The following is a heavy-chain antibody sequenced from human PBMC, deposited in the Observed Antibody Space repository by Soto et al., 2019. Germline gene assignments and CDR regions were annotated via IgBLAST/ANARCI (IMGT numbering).Heavy chain of an antibody. D-gene: IGHD1-26*01. CDR3: ARASGSSYWFDP. Sequence: VASVKVSCKASGYTFTSYAMHWVRQAPGQRLEWMGWINAGNGNTKYSQKFQGRVTITRDTSASTAYMELSSLRSDDTAVYYCARASGSSYWFDPWGQGTLVTVSS. CDR1: GYTFTSYA. J-gene: IGHJ5*02. V-gene: IGHV1-3*01. CDR2: INAGNGNT.